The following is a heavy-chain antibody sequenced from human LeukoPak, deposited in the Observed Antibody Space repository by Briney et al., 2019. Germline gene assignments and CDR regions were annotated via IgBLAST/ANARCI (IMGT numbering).Heavy chain of an antibody. Sequence: MSWIRQAPGKGLEWVSYISSGGSSISHADSVKGRFTISRDNAENSLYLQMNSLRAEDTAVYYCARRPAAGRCFDYWGQGTLVTVSS. CDR3: ARRPAAGRCFDY. V-gene: IGHV3-11*01. D-gene: IGHD6-13*01. J-gene: IGHJ4*02. CDR2: ISSGGSSI.